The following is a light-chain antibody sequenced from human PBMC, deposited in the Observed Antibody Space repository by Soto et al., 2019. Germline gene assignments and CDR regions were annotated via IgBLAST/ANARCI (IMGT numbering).Light chain of an antibody. J-gene: IGKJ4*01. CDR2: DAS. V-gene: IGKV1-5*01. CDR1: QNIKNW. Sequence: DIQMTQSPSTLSAPVGARVTITCRASQNIKNWLAWYKQKPVKAPKLLIYDASNLESGVPSRLSRSGSGTEFTLTISSLEPDDFASYYCEQYYSYSLTVGGRTKVESK. CDR3: EQYYSYSLT.